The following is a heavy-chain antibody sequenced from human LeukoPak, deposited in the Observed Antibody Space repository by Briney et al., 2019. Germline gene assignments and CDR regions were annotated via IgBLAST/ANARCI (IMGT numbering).Heavy chain of an antibody. D-gene: IGHD5-18*01. CDR2: INPNSGGT. J-gene: IGHJ4*02. V-gene: IGHV1-2*02. Sequence: ASVKVSCKASGYTFTGYYMHWVRQAPGQGLEWMGWINPNSGGTKYAQKFQGGVTMTRDTSISTAYMELSGLTSDDTAVYYCARCRYTYCYWDNWGQGTLVTVSS. CDR1: GYTFTGYY. CDR3: ARCRYTYCYWDN.